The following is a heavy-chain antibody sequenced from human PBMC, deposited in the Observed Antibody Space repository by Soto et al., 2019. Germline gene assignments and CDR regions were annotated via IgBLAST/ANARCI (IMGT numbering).Heavy chain of an antibody. D-gene: IGHD2-21*01. CDR3: ARIGLDIVVDAGDY. J-gene: IGHJ4*02. V-gene: IGHV3-23*01. CDR1: GFTFSSYA. Sequence: GGSLRLSCAASGFTFSSYAMSWVRQAPGKGLEWVSAISGSGGSTYYADSVKGRFTISRDNSKNTLYLQMNSLRAEDTAVYYCARIGLDIVVDAGDYWGQGTLVTVSS. CDR2: ISGSGGST.